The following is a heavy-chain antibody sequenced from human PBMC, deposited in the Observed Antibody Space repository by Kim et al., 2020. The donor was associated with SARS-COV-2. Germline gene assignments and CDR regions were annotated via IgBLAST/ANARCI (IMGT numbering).Heavy chain of an antibody. J-gene: IGHJ4*02. CDR3: ARAPAVASTPRGIDY. V-gene: IGHV1-3*01. Sequence: RKLQGRVTITRDTSASTAYMELSSLRSEDTAVYYCARAPAVASTPRGIDYWGQGTLVTVSS. D-gene: IGHD3-10*01.